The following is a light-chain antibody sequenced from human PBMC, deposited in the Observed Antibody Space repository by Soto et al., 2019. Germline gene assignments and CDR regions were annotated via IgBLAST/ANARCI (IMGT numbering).Light chain of an antibody. V-gene: IGKV3-15*01. CDR1: QSVSSN. J-gene: IGKJ1*01. Sequence: EIVLTQSPGTLSLSPGERATLSCRASQSVSSNLAWYQQKPGQAPRLLIYGASTRATGFPDRFSGSGSGTEFTLTISSLQPDDFATYYCQHYNSYSEAFGQGTKVDI. CDR2: GAS. CDR3: QHYNSYSEA.